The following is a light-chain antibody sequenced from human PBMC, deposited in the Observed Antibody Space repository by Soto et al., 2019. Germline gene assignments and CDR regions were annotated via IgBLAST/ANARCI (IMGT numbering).Light chain of an antibody. CDR2: GAS. CDR3: QQYGSSPLIT. V-gene: IGKV3-20*01. CDR1: QSVSSSY. J-gene: IGKJ4*01. Sequence: EIVLTQSPGTLSLSPGERATLSCRASQSVSSSYLAWYQQKPGQAPRLLIYGASSRATGIPDRFSGSGYGTEFTLTISRLEPEDFAVYYCQQYGSSPLITFGGGTKVEIK.